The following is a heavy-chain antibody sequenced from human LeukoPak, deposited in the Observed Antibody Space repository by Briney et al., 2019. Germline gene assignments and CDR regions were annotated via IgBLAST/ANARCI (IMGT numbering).Heavy chain of an antibody. D-gene: IGHD6-13*01. J-gene: IGHJ4*02. Sequence: GGSLRLSCAASGFTFSDYYMSWIRQAPGKGLEWVSYISSSGSTIDYADSVKGRFTFSRDNAKNSLYLQMNSLRAEDTAVYYCVRVVTTGSGWYHFDNWGLGTLVTVSS. CDR2: ISSSGSTI. CDR3: VRVVTTGSGWYHFDN. CDR1: GFTFSDYY. V-gene: IGHV3-11*01.